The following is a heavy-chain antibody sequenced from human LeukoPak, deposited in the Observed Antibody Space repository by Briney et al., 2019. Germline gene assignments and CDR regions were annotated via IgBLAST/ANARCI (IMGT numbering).Heavy chain of an antibody. J-gene: IGHJ5*02. Sequence: PGGSLRLSCAASGFTFSSYWMSWVRQAPGKGLEWVANIKQDGSEKYYVDSVKGRFTISRDNAKNSLYLQMNSLRAEDTALYHCARDMSPPVRTYSSGWYEVRSGFDPWGQGTLVTVSS. D-gene: IGHD6-19*01. CDR2: IKQDGSEK. CDR1: GFTFSSYW. V-gene: IGHV3-7*03. CDR3: ARDMSPPVRTYSSGWYEVRSGFDP.